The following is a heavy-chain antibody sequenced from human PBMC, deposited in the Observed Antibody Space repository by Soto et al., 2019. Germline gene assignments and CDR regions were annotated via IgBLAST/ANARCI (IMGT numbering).Heavy chain of an antibody. D-gene: IGHD7-27*01. CDR1: GFTFSSYE. Sequence: GGSLRLSCAASGFTFSSYEMNWVRQAPGKGLEWVSYISSSGSTIYYADSVKGRFTISRDNAKNSLYLQMNSLRAEDTAVYYCARAGEPGFDYWGQGTLVTVSS. CDR2: ISSSGSTI. J-gene: IGHJ4*02. CDR3: ARAGEPGFDY. V-gene: IGHV3-48*03.